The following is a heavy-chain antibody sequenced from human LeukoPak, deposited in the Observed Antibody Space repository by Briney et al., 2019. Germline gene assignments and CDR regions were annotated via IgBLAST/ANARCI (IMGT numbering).Heavy chain of an antibody. J-gene: IGHJ6*02. CDR3: ARDDYGGKPVV. CDR1: GGSVSSGSYY. D-gene: IGHD4-23*01. CDR2: IYYSGST. V-gene: IGHV4-61*01. Sequence: PSETLSLTCTVSGGSVSSGSYYWSWIRQPPGKGLEWIGYIYYSGSTNYNPSLKSRVTISVDTSKNQFSLKLSSVTAADTAVYYCARDDYGGKPVVWGQGTTVTVSS.